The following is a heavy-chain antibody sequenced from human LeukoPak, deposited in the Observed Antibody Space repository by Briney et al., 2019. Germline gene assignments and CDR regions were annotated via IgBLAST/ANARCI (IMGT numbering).Heavy chain of an antibody. CDR3: ARGGGSYYNIFDY. CDR2: IYYSGST. Sequence: SETLSLTCTVSGGSISSYYWSWIRQPPGKGLEWIWYIYYSGSTTYSPSLKSRVTISVDTSKNQFSLKLSSVTAADTAVYYCARGGGSYYNIFDYWGQGTLVTVSS. V-gene: IGHV4-59*01. J-gene: IGHJ4*02. CDR1: GGSISSYY. D-gene: IGHD1-26*01.